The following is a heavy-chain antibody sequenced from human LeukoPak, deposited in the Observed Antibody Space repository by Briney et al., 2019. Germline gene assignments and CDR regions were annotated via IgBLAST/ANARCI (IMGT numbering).Heavy chain of an antibody. Sequence: PGGSLRLSCAASGFAVSSNYMIWVRQAPGKGLEWVSHIYSAGNTYYADSVKGRFTISRDSFKNTLYLQMNSLRGEDTALYDCARIVAVASLYYFDNWGQGTLVTVSS. J-gene: IGHJ4*02. D-gene: IGHD6-19*01. CDR1: GFAVSSNY. CDR2: IYSAGNT. V-gene: IGHV3-53*01. CDR3: ARIVAVASLYYFDN.